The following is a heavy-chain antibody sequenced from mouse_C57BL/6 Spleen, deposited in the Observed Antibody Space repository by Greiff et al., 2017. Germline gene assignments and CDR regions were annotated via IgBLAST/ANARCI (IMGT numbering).Heavy chain of an antibody. J-gene: IGHJ2*01. CDR2: IHPNSGST. D-gene: IGHD1-1*01. V-gene: IGHV1-64*01. CDR3: DPITTVVAPFDY. CDR1: GYTFTSYW. Sequence: QVQLQQPGAELVKPGASVKLSCKASGYTFTSYWMHWVKQRPGQGLEWIGMIHPNSGSTNYNEKFKSKATLTVDKSSSTAYMQLSSLTSEDSAVYCCDPITTVVAPFDYWGQGTTLTVSS.